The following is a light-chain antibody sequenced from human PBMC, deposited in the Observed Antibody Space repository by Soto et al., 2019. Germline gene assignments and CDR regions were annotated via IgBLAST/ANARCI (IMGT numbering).Light chain of an antibody. J-gene: IGKJ1*01. CDR3: QQYGNSPPT. CDR2: GAS. V-gene: IGKV3-20*01. Sequence: EIVLTQSPGTLSLSPGERATLSCRASQTVSSNYLAWYQRKPGQTPRLLIFGASSRATGIPDRFSGGGSGTDFTLTLSRLEPEDFAVYYCQQYGNSPPTFGQGTKVEIK. CDR1: QTVSSNY.